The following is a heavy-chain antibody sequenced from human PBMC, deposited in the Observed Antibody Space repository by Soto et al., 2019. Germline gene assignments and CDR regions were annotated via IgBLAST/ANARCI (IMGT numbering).Heavy chain of an antibody. J-gene: IGHJ4*02. V-gene: IGHV2-5*02. CDR2: IYWDDDK. CDR3: AHILVDGLGYYFDS. CDR1: GFSLSNIRVG. Sequence: QITLKESGPTLVKPTQTLTLTCSFSGFSLSNIRVGVGWIRQPPGEALEWLALIYWDDDKRYSPSLKTRLTSTKDTPKNRVVLTMSDMDPVATATYYWAHILVDGLGYYFDSWGQGTLVTASS. D-gene: IGHD2-8*02.